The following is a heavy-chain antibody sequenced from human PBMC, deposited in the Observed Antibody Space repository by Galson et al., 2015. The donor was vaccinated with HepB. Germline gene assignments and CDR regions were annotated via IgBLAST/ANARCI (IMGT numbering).Heavy chain of an antibody. D-gene: IGHD3-3*01. J-gene: IGHJ6*03. V-gene: IGHV1-18*04. CDR1: GYTFTSYG. CDR3: ARDPGLRFLEWFYYMDV. CDR2: ISPYNGNT. Sequence: SVKVSCKASGYTFTSYGISWVRQAPGQGLEWMGWISPYNGNTNYAQKLQGRVTVTTDTSTSTAYMELSSLRSEDTAVYYCARDPGLRFLEWFYYMDVWGKGTTVTVSS.